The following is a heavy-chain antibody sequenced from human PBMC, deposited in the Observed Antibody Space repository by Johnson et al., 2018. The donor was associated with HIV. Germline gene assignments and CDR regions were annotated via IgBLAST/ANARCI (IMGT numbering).Heavy chain of an antibody. Sequence: VQLVESGGGLVKPGGSLRLSCAASGFTFSDYYMSWIRQAPGKGLEWVSVIYSGGSTLSADSVTGRFTISCDSSKNTPYLQMNSLRAADTAVYYCAKDSPTSIQFLEWFPFFDIWGRGTMVTVSS. CDR3: AKDSPTSIQFLEWFPFFDI. J-gene: IGHJ3*02. CDR2: IYSGGST. V-gene: IGHV3-66*01. CDR1: GFTFSDYY. D-gene: IGHD3-3*01.